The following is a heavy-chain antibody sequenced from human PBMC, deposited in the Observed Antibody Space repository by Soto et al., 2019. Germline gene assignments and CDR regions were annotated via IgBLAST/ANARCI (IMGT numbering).Heavy chain of an antibody. D-gene: IGHD3-16*01. CDR2: IFSNDEK. V-gene: IGHV2-26*01. Sequence: SGPTLVNPTETLTLTCTVSGFSLSNARMGVSWIRQPPGKALEWLAHIFSNDEKSYSTSLKSRLTISKDTSKSQVVLTMTNMDPVDTATYYCARIQRKDEWGILDYWGQGTMVTVSS. CDR3: ARIQRKDEWGILDY. CDR1: GFSLSNARMG. J-gene: IGHJ4*02.